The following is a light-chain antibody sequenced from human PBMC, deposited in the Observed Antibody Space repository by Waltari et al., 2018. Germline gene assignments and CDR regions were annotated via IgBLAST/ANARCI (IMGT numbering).Light chain of an antibody. CDR1: HSVLETSANKNY. Sequence: DIVMTQSPDSLAVSLGERATINCQSSHSVLETSANKNYLVWYQQRPGQSPKMLFYWASVREAGVPERLSASGSGTDFTLTINSLQAEDVAVYFCQQYFSGHTFGQGTKLEIK. CDR2: WAS. V-gene: IGKV4-1*01. CDR3: QQYFSGHT. J-gene: IGKJ2*01.